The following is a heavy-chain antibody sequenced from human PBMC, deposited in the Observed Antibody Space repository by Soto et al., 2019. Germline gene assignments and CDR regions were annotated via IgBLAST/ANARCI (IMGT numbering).Heavy chain of an antibody. V-gene: IGHV1-45*02. CDR1: GNTFTYRY. Sequence: QMQLVQSGAEVKKTGSSVTVSCKALGNTFTYRYLHWVRQAPGQPLEWMGWITPFNGDVHYAQKFQERVTITRDRSINTAYMQMSSLRSEDTAMYFCASGGAGSGPFTWELPDHWGQGTLVTVSS. CDR2: ITPFNGDV. D-gene: IGHD1-26*01. J-gene: IGHJ4*02. CDR3: ASGGAGSGPFTWELPDH.